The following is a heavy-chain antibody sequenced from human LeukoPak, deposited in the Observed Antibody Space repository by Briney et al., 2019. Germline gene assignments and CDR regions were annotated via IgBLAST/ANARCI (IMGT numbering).Heavy chain of an antibody. CDR1: GLTFSSYG. CDR3: ARDYGDYVDAFDI. CDR2: IWYDGSNK. J-gene: IGHJ3*02. Sequence: GRSLRLSCAASGLTFSSYGMHWVRQAPGKGLVWEAVIWYDGSNKYYADSVKGRFTISRDNSKNTLYLQMNSLRAEDTAVYYCARDYGDYVDAFDIWGQGTMVTVSS. V-gene: IGHV3-33*01. D-gene: IGHD4-17*01.